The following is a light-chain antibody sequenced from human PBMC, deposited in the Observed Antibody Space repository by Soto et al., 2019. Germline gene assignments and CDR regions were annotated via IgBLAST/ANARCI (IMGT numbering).Light chain of an antibody. CDR3: QVWESTRDVVV. CDR1: DIGDRS. V-gene: IGLV3-21*01. Sequence: SYELTQTPSVSVAPGQTATISCGGSDIGDRSVHWYQQKPGQAPLLVIYFDDDRPSGIPERFSGSNAQNTATLTISRVEAGDEAEYFCQVWESTRDVVVFGGGTKLPVL. J-gene: IGLJ2*01. CDR2: FDD.